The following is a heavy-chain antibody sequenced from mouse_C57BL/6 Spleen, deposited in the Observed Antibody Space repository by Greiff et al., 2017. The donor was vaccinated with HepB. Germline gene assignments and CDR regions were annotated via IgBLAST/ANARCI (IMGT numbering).Heavy chain of an antibody. J-gene: IGHJ4*01. Sequence: QVQLQQPGAELVKPGASVKLSCKASGYTFTSYWMQWVKQRPGQGLEWIGEIDPSDSYTNYNQKFNGKATLTVDTSSSTAYMQLSSLTSEDSAVYYCASSMDYWGQGTSVTVSS. V-gene: IGHV1-50*01. CDR3: ASSMDY. CDR1: GYTFTSYW. CDR2: IDPSDSYT.